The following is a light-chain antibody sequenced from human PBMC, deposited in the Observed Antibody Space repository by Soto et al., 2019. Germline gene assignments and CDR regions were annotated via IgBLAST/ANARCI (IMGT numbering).Light chain of an antibody. V-gene: IGLV2-14*01. Sequence: QSALTQPASVSGSPGQSITVSCTGTSGDVGAYNYVSWYQQHPGKAPKLIIYDVTNRPSGISNRFSGAKSGNTASLTISGLQAEDEADHYCSSYISRRTYVFGTGTKVTVL. J-gene: IGLJ1*01. CDR3: SSYISRRTYV. CDR1: SGDVGAYNY. CDR2: DVT.